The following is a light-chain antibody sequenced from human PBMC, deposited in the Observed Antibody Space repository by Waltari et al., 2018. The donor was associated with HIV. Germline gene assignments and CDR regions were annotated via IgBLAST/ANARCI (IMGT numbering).Light chain of an antibody. Sequence: QSVLTQPPSVSAAPGQMVTISCSGSSSNIGYYSVSWYQQVPGSAPKLLIYDNKNRPSGIPDRFSGSKSGTSATLGITGLLTGDEADYYCGTWDRRLSAWVFGGGTKLTVL. CDR2: DNK. CDR1: SSNIGYYS. J-gene: IGLJ3*02. CDR3: GTWDRRLSAWV. V-gene: IGLV1-51*01.